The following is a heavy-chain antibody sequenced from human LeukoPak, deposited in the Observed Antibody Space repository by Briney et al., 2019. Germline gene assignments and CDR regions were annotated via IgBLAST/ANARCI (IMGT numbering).Heavy chain of an antibody. CDR1: GFTFSSYA. V-gene: IGHV3-49*03. CDR2: IRSKVYGETT. J-gene: IGHJ3*02. Sequence: PGRSLRLSCAASGFTFSSYAMSWFRQAPGKGLEWVSFIRSKVYGETTNYAASVQGRFTISRDNSKYIDYIQLNSLKTDDTTGSYCSAKYKYGPVNAYDIWGLGTMVTVYS. CDR3: SAKYKYGPVNAYDI. D-gene: IGHD1-1*01.